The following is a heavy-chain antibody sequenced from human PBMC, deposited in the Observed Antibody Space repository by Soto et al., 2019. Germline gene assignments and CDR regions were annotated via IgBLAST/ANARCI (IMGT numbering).Heavy chain of an antibody. J-gene: IGHJ6*02. CDR2: ISYDGSNK. CDR1: GFTFSSYG. V-gene: IGHV3-30*18. Sequence: GGSLRLSCAASGFTFSSYGMHWVRQAPGKGLEWVAVISYDGSNKYYADSVKGRFTISRDNSKNTLYLQMNSLRAEDTAVYYCAKDTNSSSFHGLYYYYGMDVWGQGTTVTVSS. CDR3: AKDTNSSSFHGLYYYYGMDV. D-gene: IGHD6-6*01.